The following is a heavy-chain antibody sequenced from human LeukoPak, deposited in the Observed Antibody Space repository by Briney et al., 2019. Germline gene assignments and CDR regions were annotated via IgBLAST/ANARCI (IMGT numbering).Heavy chain of an antibody. CDR1: GLTFSSYS. V-gene: IGHV3-21*01. Sequence: PGGSLRLSCAASGLTFSSYSMNWVRQAPGKGLEWVSSISSSSSYIYYADSVKGRFTISRDNAKNSLYLQMNSLRAEDTAVYYCARGTYYYDSSGYYSYYFDYWGQGTLVTVSS. CDR3: ARGTYYYDSSGYYSYYFDY. D-gene: IGHD3-22*01. CDR2: ISSSSSYI. J-gene: IGHJ4*02.